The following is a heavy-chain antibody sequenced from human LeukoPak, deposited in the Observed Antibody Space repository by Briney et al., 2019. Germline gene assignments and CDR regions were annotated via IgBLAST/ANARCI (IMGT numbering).Heavy chain of an antibody. J-gene: IGHJ5*02. CDR2: IYYSGTT. Sequence: PSETLSLTCTVSGDSFNTYYWSWIRQPPGKGLEWIGYIYYSGTTNSNPSLKSRVTISVDTSKNQFSLKLSSVTAADTAVYYCARWSYYGSGSYLGWFDPWGQGTLVTVSS. CDR3: ARWSYYGSGSYLGWFDP. D-gene: IGHD3-10*01. V-gene: IGHV4-59*01. CDR1: GDSFNTYY.